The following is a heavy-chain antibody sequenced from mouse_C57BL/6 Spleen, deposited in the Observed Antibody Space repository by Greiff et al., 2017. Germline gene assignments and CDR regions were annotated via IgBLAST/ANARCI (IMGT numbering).Heavy chain of an antibody. D-gene: IGHD3-2*02. CDR3: ARQHRRRGGYAMDY. CDR2: LDPSDSYT. CDR1: GFTFTSYW. V-gene: IGHV1-69*01. Sequence: VQLQQPGAELVMPGASVKLSCKASGFTFTSYWMHWVKQRPGQGLEWIGELDPSDSYTNYNQKFKGKSTLTVDKSSSTAYMQLSRLTSEESAVYDWARQHRRRGGYAMDYWGQGTSVTVAS. J-gene: IGHJ4*01.